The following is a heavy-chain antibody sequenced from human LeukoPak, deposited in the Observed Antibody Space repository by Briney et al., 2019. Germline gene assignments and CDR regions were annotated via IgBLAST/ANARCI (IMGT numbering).Heavy chain of an antibody. D-gene: IGHD3-10*01. CDR3: AKQGYYNGSGRPQY. CDR1: GFTFSNYA. J-gene: IGHJ1*01. Sequence: GGSLRLSCAASGFTFSNYAMRWVRQAPGKGLEWVSAISCGGSSTFYADSVKGRFTITRDNSKNTLYLQMNSLRAEDTAVYYCAKQGYYNGSGRPQYWGQGTLVTVSS. CDR2: ISCGGSST. V-gene: IGHV3-23*01.